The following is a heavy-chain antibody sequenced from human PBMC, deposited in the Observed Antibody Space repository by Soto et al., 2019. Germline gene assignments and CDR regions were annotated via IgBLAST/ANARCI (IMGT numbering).Heavy chain of an antibody. CDR3: AKDRRGAYCSGGICYSPDY. V-gene: IGHV3-23*01. CDR1: GFTFSSHV. CDR2: ISGTGGT. D-gene: IGHD2-15*01. Sequence: EVQLWESGGGLVQPGGSLRLSCAVSGFTFSSHVMSWVRQAPGKGLEWVSAISGTGGTYYADSVKGRFTISRDNSKNALYLQMNSLRDDDTAVYYFAKDRRGAYCSGGICYSPDYWGQGTLVIVSS. J-gene: IGHJ4*02.